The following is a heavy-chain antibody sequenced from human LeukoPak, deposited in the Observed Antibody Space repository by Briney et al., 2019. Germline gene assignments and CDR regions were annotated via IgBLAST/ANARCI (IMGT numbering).Heavy chain of an antibody. J-gene: IGHJ5*02. CDR2: IYYSGST. Sequence: PSETLSLTCTVSGGSISSYYWSRIRQPPGKGLEWIGYIYYSGSTNYNPSLKSRVTISVDTSKNQFSLKLSSVTAADTAVYYCARGYSSDPEGFDWFDPWGQGTLVTVSS. CDR1: GGSISSYY. CDR3: ARGYSSDPEGFDWFDP. V-gene: IGHV4-59*01. D-gene: IGHD6-19*01.